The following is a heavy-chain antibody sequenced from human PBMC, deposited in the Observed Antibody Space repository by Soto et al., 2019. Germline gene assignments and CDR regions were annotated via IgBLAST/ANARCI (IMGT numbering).Heavy chain of an antibody. D-gene: IGHD2-2*01. Sequence: SETLSLTCTVSGGSISSSSYYWGWIRQPPGKGLEWIGSIYYSGSTYYNPSPKSRVTISVDTSKNQFSLKLSSVTAADTAVYYCASQTSSTSLHYYYYYMDVWGKGTTVTVSS. CDR1: GGSISSSSYY. J-gene: IGHJ6*03. CDR3: ASQTSSTSLHYYYYYMDV. V-gene: IGHV4-39*01. CDR2: IYYSGST.